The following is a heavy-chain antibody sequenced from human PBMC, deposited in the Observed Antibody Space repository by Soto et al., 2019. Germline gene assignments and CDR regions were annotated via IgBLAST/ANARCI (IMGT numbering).Heavy chain of an antibody. J-gene: IGHJ5*02. D-gene: IGHD1-1*01. CDR2: INPSSGGT. V-gene: IGHV1-2*02. CDR1: GYTFTNYY. CDR3: ARGSNWNSNWFDP. Sequence: QVQLVQSGAEVKRPGASVKVSCKTSGYTFTNYYMHWVRQAPGQGLECMGWINPSSGGTMSAQKCQGRVTMTRDTSITTVYMELTSLTSDDTAVYYCARGSNWNSNWFDPWGQGTLVTVSS.